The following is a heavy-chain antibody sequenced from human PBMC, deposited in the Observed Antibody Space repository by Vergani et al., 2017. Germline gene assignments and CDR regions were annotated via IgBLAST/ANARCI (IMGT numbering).Heavy chain of an antibody. CDR3: ARCQMVYSMDWSTYFFYMDV. D-gene: IGHD3/OR15-3a*01. CDR1: GDAISRDTYS. CDR2: VYYSGTT. J-gene: IGHJ6*03. Sequence: QLQLQESDSRLVNPSQTLSLTCTLSGDAISRDTYSWNWVRQPPGKPLAWIGSVYYSGTTYYNPSLGGRVTMSIDKSKNHFSLTLTSVTAADSAFYFCARCQMVYSMDWSTYFFYMDVWGKGTTVTVSS. V-gene: IGHV4-30-2*01.